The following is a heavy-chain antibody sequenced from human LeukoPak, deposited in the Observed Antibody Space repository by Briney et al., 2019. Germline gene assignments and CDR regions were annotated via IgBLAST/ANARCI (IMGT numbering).Heavy chain of an antibody. D-gene: IGHD3-10*01. CDR2: IYHSGST. CDR1: GGSISSGGYS. V-gene: IGHV4-30-2*01. CDR3: ARNYYYGSGSLFDY. Sequence: SETLSLTCAVSGGSISSGGYSWSWIRQPPGKGMEWIGYIYHSGSTYYNPSLKSRVTISVDRSKNQFSLKLSSVTAADTAVYYCARNYYYGSGSLFDYWGQGTLDTVSS. J-gene: IGHJ4*02.